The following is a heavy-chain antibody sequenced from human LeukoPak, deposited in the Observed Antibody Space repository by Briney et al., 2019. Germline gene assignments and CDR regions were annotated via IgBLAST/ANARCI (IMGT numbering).Heavy chain of an antibody. J-gene: IGHJ6*02. Sequence: GGSLRLSCAASGFTFSGSAMHWVRQASGKGLEWVGRIRSKANSYATAYAASVKGRFTISRDDSKNTAYLQMNSLKTEDTAVYYCTRGPPLRAGTGYYGMDVWGQGTTVTVSS. CDR1: GFTFSGSA. D-gene: IGHD1-7*01. CDR3: TRGPPLRAGTGYYGMDV. CDR2: IRSKANSYAT. V-gene: IGHV3-73*01.